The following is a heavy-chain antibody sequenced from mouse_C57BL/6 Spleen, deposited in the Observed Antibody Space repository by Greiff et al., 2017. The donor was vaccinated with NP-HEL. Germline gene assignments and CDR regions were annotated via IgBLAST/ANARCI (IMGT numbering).Heavy chain of an antibody. Sequence: VQLQQSGPELVKPGASVKIPCKASGYTFTDYNMDWVKQSHGKSLEWIGDINPNNGGPIYNQKFKGKATLTVDKSSSTAYMELRSLTSEDTAVYYCAREGYLLNFDYWGQGTTLTVSS. CDR1: GYTFTDYN. D-gene: IGHD2-1*01. J-gene: IGHJ2*01. CDR3: AREGYLLNFDY. CDR2: INPNNGGP. V-gene: IGHV1-18*01.